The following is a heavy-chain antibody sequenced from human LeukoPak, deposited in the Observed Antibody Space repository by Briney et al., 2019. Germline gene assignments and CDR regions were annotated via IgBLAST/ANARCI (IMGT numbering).Heavy chain of an antibody. CDR1: GYTFTGYY. CDR3: ARDSNPNHYDSSGYPWLNWFDP. Sequence: GASVKVSCKASGYTFTGYYMHWVRQAPGQGLEWMGWINPNSGGTNYAQKFQGRVTMTRDTSISTAYMELSRLRSDDTAVYYCARDSNPNHYDSSGYPWLNWFDPWGQGTLVTVSS. CDR2: INPNSGGT. J-gene: IGHJ5*02. V-gene: IGHV1-2*02. D-gene: IGHD3-22*01.